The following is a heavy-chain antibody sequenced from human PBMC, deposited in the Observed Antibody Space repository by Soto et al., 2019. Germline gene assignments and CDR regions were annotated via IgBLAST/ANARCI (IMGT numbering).Heavy chain of an antibody. Sequence: EVQLLESGGGLVQPGGSLRLSCAASGFTFSSYAMSWVRQAPGKGLEWVSAISGSGGSTYYADSVKGRFTISRDNSKNALCGQMSRLRAEDTAVYYCATTAGTYYYYGMDVWGQGTTVTVSS. CDR2: ISGSGGST. CDR3: ATTAGTYYYYGMDV. D-gene: IGHD6-13*01. J-gene: IGHJ6*02. V-gene: IGHV3-23*01. CDR1: GFTFSSYA.